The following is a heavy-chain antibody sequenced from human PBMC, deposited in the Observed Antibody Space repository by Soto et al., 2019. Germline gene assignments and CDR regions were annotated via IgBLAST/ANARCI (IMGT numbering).Heavy chain of an antibody. CDR1: GYTFTSYG. CDR3: GGDSWAREVVIASGEY. CDR2: ISAYNGNT. J-gene: IGHJ4*02. V-gene: IGHV1-18*01. D-gene: IGHD3-22*01. Sequence: QVQLVQSGAEVKKPGASVKVSCKASGYTFTSYGISWVRQAPGQGLEGMGWISAYNGNTNYAQKLQGRVTMTTSTSTRTAYMELRSLRSDGTAVYYWGGDSWAREVVIASGEYWGQGTLVTVSS.